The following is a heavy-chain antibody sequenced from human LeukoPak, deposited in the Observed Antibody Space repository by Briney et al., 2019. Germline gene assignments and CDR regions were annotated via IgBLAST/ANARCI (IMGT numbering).Heavy chain of an antibody. D-gene: IGHD1-14*01. CDR3: AGTRNQYNFDY. J-gene: IGHJ4*02. CDR1: GFSLSTSGVG. V-gene: IGHV2-5*02. CDR2: IYWDDNK. Sequence: SGPTLVKPTQTLTLICTFSGFSLSTSGVGVGWIRQPPGKALEWLALIYWDDNKRYSPSLKSRLTITKDPSKNQVVLTMTNMDPVDTATYYCAGTRNQYNFDYWGQGTLVAVSS.